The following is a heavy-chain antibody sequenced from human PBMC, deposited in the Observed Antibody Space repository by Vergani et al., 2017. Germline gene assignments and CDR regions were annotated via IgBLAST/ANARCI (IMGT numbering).Heavy chain of an antibody. V-gene: IGHV4-59*01. Sequence: QVQLQESGPGLVKPSETLSLTCTVSGGSISSYYWSWIRQPPGNGLEWIGYIYYSGSTNYNPSLKSRVTISVDTSKIQFALKLSSVTAADTAVYYCARAYGSGSYYAYWGQGSLVTVSS. CDR2: IYYSGST. CDR3: ARAYGSGSYYAY. D-gene: IGHD3-10*01. CDR1: GGSISSYY. J-gene: IGHJ4*02.